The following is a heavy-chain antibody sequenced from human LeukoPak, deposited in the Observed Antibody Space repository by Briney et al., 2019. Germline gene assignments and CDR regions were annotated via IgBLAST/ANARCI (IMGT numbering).Heavy chain of an antibody. CDR1: GYTFTGSY. V-gene: IGHV1-2*02. J-gene: IGHJ4*02. Sequence: ASVKVSCKASGYTFTGSYMHWVRQAPGQGLEWMGWINPNSGGTNYAQKFQGRVTMTRDTSISTAYMELSRLRSDDTAMFYCARGYGDYIDYWGQGTLVTVSS. D-gene: IGHD4-17*01. CDR3: ARGYGDYIDY. CDR2: INPNSGGT.